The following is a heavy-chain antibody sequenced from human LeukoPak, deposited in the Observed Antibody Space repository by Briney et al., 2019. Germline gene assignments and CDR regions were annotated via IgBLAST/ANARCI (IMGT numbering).Heavy chain of an antibody. J-gene: IGHJ4*02. CDR1: GFTFSSYS. CDR3: ARGVNYYDSSGYYFSY. CDR2: ISSSSSYI. D-gene: IGHD3-22*01. V-gene: IGHV3-21*01. Sequence: PGGSLRLSCAASGFTFSSYSMNWVRQAPGKGLEWVSSISSSSSYIYYADSVKGRFTISRDNAKNSLYLQMNSLRAEDTAVYYCARGVNYYDSSGYYFSYWGQGTLVTVSS.